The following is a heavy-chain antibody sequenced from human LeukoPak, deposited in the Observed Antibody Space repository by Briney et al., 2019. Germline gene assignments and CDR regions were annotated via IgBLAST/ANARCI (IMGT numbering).Heavy chain of an antibody. CDR1: GGSFSGYY. CDR2: INHSGST. Sequence: SETLSLTCAVYGGSFSGYYWSWIRQPPGKGLEWIGEINHSGSTNYNPSLKSRVTISVDTSKNQFSLKLSSVTAADTAVYYCARVDKQQLTSDYWGQGTLVTVSS. V-gene: IGHV4-34*01. CDR3: ARVDKQQLTSDY. D-gene: IGHD6-13*01. J-gene: IGHJ4*02.